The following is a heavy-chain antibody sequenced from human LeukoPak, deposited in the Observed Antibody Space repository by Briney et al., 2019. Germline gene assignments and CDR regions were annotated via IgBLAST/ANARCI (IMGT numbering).Heavy chain of an antibody. Sequence: SETLSLTCAVSGYSISSGYYWGWIRQPPGKGLEWIGSIYHSGSTYYNPSLKSRVTISVDTSKNQFSLKLSSVTAADTAVYYCAVDIVVVPGWFDPWGQGTLVTVSS. V-gene: IGHV4-38-2*01. CDR1: GYSISSGYY. D-gene: IGHD2-2*01. CDR3: AVDIVVVPGWFDP. CDR2: IYHSGST. J-gene: IGHJ5*02.